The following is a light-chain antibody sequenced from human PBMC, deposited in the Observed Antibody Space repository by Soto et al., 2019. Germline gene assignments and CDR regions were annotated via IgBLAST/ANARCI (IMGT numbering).Light chain of an antibody. Sequence: EILMTQSPATLSVSPGERATLSCRASQNVNSNLAWYQQKPGQAPRLLIYVASTRATGIPVRFSGSGSGTEFTLTISSLQSEDSAVYYCQQYNNWPSWTFGQGTKVEIK. CDR2: VAS. V-gene: IGKV3-15*01. CDR1: QNVNSN. J-gene: IGKJ1*01. CDR3: QQYNNWPSWT.